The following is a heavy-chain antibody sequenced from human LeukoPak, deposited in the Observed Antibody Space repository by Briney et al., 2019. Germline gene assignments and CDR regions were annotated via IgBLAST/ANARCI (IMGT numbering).Heavy chain of an antibody. J-gene: IGHJ4*02. CDR2: TSDRGDYT. V-gene: IGHV3-23*01. D-gene: IGHD2-15*01. Sequence: GGSLRLSCAASGFTFTSYSMSWVRQAPGKGLEWVSGTSDRGDYTYYADSVKGRFTISRDNSKNTLYLQMNSLRAEDTAVYYCVRGCSDTCYRFDYWGQGTLVTVSS. CDR1: GFTFTSYS. CDR3: VRGCSDTCYRFDY.